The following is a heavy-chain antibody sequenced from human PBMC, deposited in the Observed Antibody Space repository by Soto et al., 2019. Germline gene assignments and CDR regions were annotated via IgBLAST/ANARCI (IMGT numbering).Heavy chain of an antibody. Sequence: PSETLSLTCTVSGGSISSYYWSWIRQPPGKGLEWIGYIYYSVSTNYNPSLKSRVTISVDTSKNQLSLKLSSVTAADTAVYYCAGDIVVVPADIRHYYYGMDVWGQGTKVTVSS. CDR3: AGDIVVVPADIRHYYYGMDV. D-gene: IGHD2-2*02. CDR1: GGSISSYY. CDR2: IYYSVST. V-gene: IGHV4-59*01. J-gene: IGHJ6*02.